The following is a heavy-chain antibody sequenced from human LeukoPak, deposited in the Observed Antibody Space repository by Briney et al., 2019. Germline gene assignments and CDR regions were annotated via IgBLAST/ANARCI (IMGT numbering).Heavy chain of an antibody. J-gene: IGHJ4*02. CDR2: TYYRSQWFD. V-gene: IGHV6-1*01. CDR3: VRIRGLGLFDY. D-gene: IGHD1-26*01. Sequence: SRTLSLTCAISGDSVSNNRASWGWIRQSPSRGLEWLGRTYYRSQWFDDYRPSVRSRITINPDTSKNQFSLQMNSVTPEDTAVYYCVRIRGLGLFDYWGQGTLVTVSS. CDR1: GDSVSNNRAS.